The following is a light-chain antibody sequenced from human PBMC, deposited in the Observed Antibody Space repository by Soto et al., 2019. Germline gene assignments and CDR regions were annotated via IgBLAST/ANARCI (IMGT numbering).Light chain of an antibody. CDR3: SSYTSSSTRV. CDR1: SSDVGGYNY. V-gene: IGLV2-14*01. J-gene: IGLJ3*02. CDR2: EVS. Sequence: QSALTQPASVSGSPGQSITISCTGTSSDVGGYNYVSWYQQHPGKAPKLMIYEVSNRPSGVSNSFSGSKSGNTASLTISGRQAEDEADYYCSSYTSSSTRVFGGGTKLTVL.